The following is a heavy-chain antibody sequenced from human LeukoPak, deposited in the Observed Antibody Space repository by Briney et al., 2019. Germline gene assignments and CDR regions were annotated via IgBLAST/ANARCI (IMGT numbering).Heavy chain of an antibody. CDR3: VREAAATLFDY. J-gene: IGHJ4*02. CDR1: GFTFSRYT. D-gene: IGHD1-26*01. V-gene: IGHV3-21*01. Sequence: PGGSLRLSCAASGFTFSRYTMNWVGQAPGKGLEWVAAISSSSRDIFYADSVKGRFSISRDNTQNSLSLQMNSLRAEDTAVYYCVREAAATLFDYWGQGTLVTVSS. CDR2: ISSSSRDI.